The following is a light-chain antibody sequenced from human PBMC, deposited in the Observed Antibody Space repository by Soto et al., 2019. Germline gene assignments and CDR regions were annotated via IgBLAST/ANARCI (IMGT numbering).Light chain of an antibody. V-gene: IGLV2-8*01. CDR2: EVT. J-gene: IGLJ2*01. Sequence: QSALTQPPSASGSPGQSVTFSCTGTSRAVGGYNSVSWYQQHPGKAPKLMIYEVTQRPSGVPDRFSGSKSGNTASLTVSGLQAEDEADYYCSSYAGSNNFEVVFGGGTKLTVL. CDR3: SSYAGSNNFEVV. CDR1: SRAVGGYNS.